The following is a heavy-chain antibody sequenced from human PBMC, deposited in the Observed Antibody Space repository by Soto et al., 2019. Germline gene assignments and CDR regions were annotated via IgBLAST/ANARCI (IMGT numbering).Heavy chain of an antibody. Sequence: QVQLVQSGAEVKKPGASVKVSCKGSGYTFTGHYMHWVRQVPGQGLEWMGWINPNTGGTNYAQKFQGWVTMTRDTSISTAYMELSRLKSDDTAVYYCASHDPGARFDPWGQGTLVIVSS. D-gene: IGHD1-1*01. CDR2: INPNTGGT. CDR3: ASHDPGARFDP. J-gene: IGHJ5*02. V-gene: IGHV1-2*04. CDR1: GYTFTGHY.